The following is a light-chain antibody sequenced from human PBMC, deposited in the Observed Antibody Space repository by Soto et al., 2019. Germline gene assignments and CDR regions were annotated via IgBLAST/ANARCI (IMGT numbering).Light chain of an antibody. Sequence: QSVLTQPASVSGSLGQSITISCTGSSSDVGGCNYVSWYQQHPGQAPKLLIHEVTNRPSGVSDRFSGSKSANTASLTISGLQAEDEAHYYCSSYTTFRTPHVAFGGGTKLTVL. CDR1: SSDVGGCNY. J-gene: IGLJ2*01. CDR2: EVT. V-gene: IGLV2-14*01. CDR3: SSYTTFRTPHVA.